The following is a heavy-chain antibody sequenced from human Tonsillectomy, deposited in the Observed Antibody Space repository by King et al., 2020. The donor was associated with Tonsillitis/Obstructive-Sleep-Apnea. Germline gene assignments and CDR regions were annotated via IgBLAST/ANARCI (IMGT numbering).Heavy chain of an antibody. V-gene: IGHV4-31*03. CDR3: ARLTPPYYLDV. J-gene: IGHJ6*03. CDR2: VYDSET. Sequence: QLQESGPGLVKPSQTLSLTCSVSGGSISSGGYYWCWIRQHPGKGLEWIGYVYDSETSYNPSLSSRLTISLDTSNNQFSLNLRSVTAADTAVYLCARLTPPYYLDVWGRGTTVTVPS. D-gene: IGHD3-9*01. CDR1: GGSISSGGYY.